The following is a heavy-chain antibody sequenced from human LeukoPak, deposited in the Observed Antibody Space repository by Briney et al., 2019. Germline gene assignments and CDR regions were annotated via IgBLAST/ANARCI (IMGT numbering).Heavy chain of an antibody. CDR3: ARDHDFWSGYSSGYFDY. CDR2: IYYSGST. Sequence: SETLSLTCTVSGGSISSSSYYWGWIRQPPGKGLEWIGSIYYSGSTYYNPSLKSRVTISVDTSKNQFSLKLSSVTAADTAVYYCARDHDFWSGYSSGYFDYWGQGTLVTVSS. J-gene: IGHJ4*02. V-gene: IGHV4-39*07. CDR1: GGSISSSSYY. D-gene: IGHD3-3*01.